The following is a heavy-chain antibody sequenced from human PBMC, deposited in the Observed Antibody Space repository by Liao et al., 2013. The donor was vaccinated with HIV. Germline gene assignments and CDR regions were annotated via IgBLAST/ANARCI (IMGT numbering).Heavy chain of an antibody. D-gene: IGHD3-3*01. J-gene: IGHJ4*02. CDR2: IYASGRT. CDR1: GGSISSGTSY. Sequence: QVQLQESGPGLVEPSQTLSLTCTVSGGSISSGTSYWTWIRQSAGLGLEWIGHIYASGRTNYNPSLKSRLSISVDTSKNQFSLRLNSVTAADTAVYYCASTYSDFLIGYYLPYWGQGALVTVSS. CDR3: ASTYSDFLIGYYLPY. V-gene: IGHV4-61*02.